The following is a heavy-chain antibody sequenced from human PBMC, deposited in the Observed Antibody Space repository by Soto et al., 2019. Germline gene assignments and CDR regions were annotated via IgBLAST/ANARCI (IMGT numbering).Heavy chain of an antibody. CDR3: ARLSGRTYYDFWSGYYENTTYGMDV. Sequence: PSETLSLTFTVSGGSISSSSYYWGWIRQPPGKGLEWSGSIYYSGSTYYNPSLKSRVTISVDTSKNQFSLKLSSVTAADTAVYYCARLSGRTYYDFWSGYYENTTYGMDVWGQGTTVTVSS. CDR1: GGSISSSSYY. CDR2: IYYSGST. V-gene: IGHV4-39*01. J-gene: IGHJ6*02. D-gene: IGHD3-3*01.